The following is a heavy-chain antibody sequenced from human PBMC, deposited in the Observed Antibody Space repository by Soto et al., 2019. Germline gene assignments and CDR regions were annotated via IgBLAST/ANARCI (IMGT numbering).Heavy chain of an antibody. D-gene: IGHD6-6*01. CDR3: ARALGSSPLSH. J-gene: IGHJ4*02. Sequence: SETLSLTCSVSGDSVTRDDCYWSWIRQHPGKGLEWIGYIYYRGITHYNPSLKSRVTMSVDTSKNQFSLKLSSVTAADTAVYYCARALGSSPLSHWSKGTLVTVSS. CDR2: IYYRGIT. CDR1: GDSVTRDDCY. V-gene: IGHV4-31*03.